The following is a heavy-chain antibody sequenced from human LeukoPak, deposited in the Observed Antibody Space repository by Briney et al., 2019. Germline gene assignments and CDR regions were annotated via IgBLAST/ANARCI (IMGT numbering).Heavy chain of an antibody. D-gene: IGHD3-9*01. V-gene: IGHV1-18*01. CDR3: ARVKTYYDILTGFNYYYGMDV. J-gene: IGHJ6*02. CDR1: GYXFTSYG. Sequence: ASVKVSCKASGYXFTSYGISWVRQAPGQGLEWMGWISAYNGNTNYAQKVQGRVTMTTDTSTSTAYKELRSLRSDDTAVYYCARVKTYYDILTGFNYYYGMDVWGQGTTVTVSS. CDR2: ISAYNGNT.